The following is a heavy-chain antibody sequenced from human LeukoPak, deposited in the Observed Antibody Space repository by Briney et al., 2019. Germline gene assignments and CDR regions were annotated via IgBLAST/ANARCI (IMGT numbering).Heavy chain of an antibody. V-gene: IGHV3-48*03. J-gene: IGHJ4*02. D-gene: IGHD6-19*01. Sequence: GGSLRLSCAASGFTFSSYEMNWVRQAPGKGLEWVSYISSSGSTIYYADSVKGRFTISRDNAKNSLYLQMNSLRAEDTAVYYCARSGSGWINFDYWGQGTLVTVSS. CDR2: ISSSGSTI. CDR3: ARSGSGWINFDY. CDR1: GFTFSSYE.